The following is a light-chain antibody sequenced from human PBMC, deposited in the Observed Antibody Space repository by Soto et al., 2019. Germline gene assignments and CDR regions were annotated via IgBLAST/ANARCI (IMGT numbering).Light chain of an antibody. Sequence: EIVMTQSPATLSLSPGDTATLSCRASQSVDTNLAWYVQKPGQAPRRLMYGVSTWGTGVTARFSGSGSGTELTLTISSLQSEDFASYYCQQYKSWPITFGQGTRLEIK. CDR2: GVS. V-gene: IGKV3D-15*01. CDR3: QQYKSWPIT. CDR1: QSVDTN. J-gene: IGKJ5*01.